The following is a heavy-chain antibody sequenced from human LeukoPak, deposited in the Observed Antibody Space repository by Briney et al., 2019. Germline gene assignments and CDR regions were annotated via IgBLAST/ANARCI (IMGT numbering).Heavy chain of an antibody. V-gene: IGHV3-21*01. CDR3: AREEISRWWLENGLMDY. Sequence: GGSLRFSCAASGFTFSSNSMNGVPQAQGKGLEWVSSISSSSSYIYYEDSVKGRFTISRDNAKNSLNLQMNSLRAEDTAVYYCAREEISRWWLENGLMDYWGQGTVVTVSS. CDR1: GFTFSSNS. CDR2: ISSSSSYI. J-gene: IGHJ4*02. D-gene: IGHD2-15*01.